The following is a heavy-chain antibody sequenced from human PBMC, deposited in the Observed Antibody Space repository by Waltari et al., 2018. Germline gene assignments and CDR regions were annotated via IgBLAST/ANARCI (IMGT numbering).Heavy chain of an antibody. CDR1: GASISSSNYY. Sequence: QLQLQESGPGLVKPSETLSLTCSVSGASISSSNYYWGWIRQPPGKGLGWIGSMFNGGSTYSNPPLKSRVTISVDTSKNQFSLRLNSVTAADTAIYYCARHGYSGGWFDPWGQGTLVTVSS. V-gene: IGHV4-39*01. CDR2: MFNGGST. J-gene: IGHJ5*02. CDR3: ARHGYSGGWFDP. D-gene: IGHD4-17*01.